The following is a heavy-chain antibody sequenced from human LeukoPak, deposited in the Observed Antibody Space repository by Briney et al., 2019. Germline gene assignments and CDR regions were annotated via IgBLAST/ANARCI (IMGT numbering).Heavy chain of an antibody. CDR1: GYSISSGYY. V-gene: IGHV4-38-2*02. CDR2: IYHSGST. J-gene: IGHJ4*02. D-gene: IGHD4-17*01. CDR3: ARGGGSTEY. Sequence: SETLSLTCTVSGYSISSGYYWGWIRQPPGKGLEWIGSIYHSGSTYYNPSLKSRVTISVDTSKNQFSLKLSSVTAADTAVYYCARGGGSTEYWGQGILVTVSS.